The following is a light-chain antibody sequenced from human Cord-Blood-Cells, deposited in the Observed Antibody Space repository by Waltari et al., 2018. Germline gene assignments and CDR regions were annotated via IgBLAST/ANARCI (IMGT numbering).Light chain of an antibody. V-gene: IGLV2-11*01. Sequence: QSALTQPRSVSGSPGQSVTISCTGTSSDVGGSNYVSWYQQHPGKAPKLMIYDVSKRPSGVPDRFSGSKSDNTASLTISGLQAEDEADYYCCSYAGSYTFVFGGGTKLTVL. J-gene: IGLJ3*02. CDR1: SSDVGGSNY. CDR2: DVS. CDR3: CSYAGSYTFV.